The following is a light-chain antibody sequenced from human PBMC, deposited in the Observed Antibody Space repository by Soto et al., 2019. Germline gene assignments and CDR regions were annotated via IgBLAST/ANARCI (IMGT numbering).Light chain of an antibody. V-gene: IGKV3-20*01. CDR1: QSVSNAY. CDR2: DAS. J-gene: IGKJ3*01. Sequence: EIVLTQSPGTLSLSPGERATLYCRASQSVSNAYLAWYQQKPGQAPRLLIYDASSRATGVPDRFSSSGSGTDFTLSISRLEPEDFAVYYCQQYGRSPGLFTFGPGTKVDIK. CDR3: QQYGRSPGLFT.